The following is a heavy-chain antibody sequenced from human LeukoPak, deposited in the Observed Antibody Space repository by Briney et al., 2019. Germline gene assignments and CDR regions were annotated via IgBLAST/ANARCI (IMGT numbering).Heavy chain of an antibody. CDR1: GFTFSSYW. D-gene: IGHD6-19*01. V-gene: IGHV3-7*01. Sequence: GGPLRLSCAASGFTFSSYWMSWVRQAPGKGLEWVANIKQDGSEKYYVDSVKGRFTISRDNAKNSLYLQMNSLRAEDTAVYYCARELDGTSGWSVYFDYWGQGTLVTVSS. J-gene: IGHJ4*02. CDR2: IKQDGSEK. CDR3: ARELDGTSGWSVYFDY.